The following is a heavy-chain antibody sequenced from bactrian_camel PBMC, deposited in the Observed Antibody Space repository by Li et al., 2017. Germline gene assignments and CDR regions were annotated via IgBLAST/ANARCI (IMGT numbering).Heavy chain of an antibody. D-gene: IGHD7*01. J-gene: IGHJ4*01. CDR3: AADLWGPDWCHQYGMGTGYRY. V-gene: IGHV3S1*01. CDR2: IHTGGNSP. CDR1: GGPYAGHC. Sequence: VQLVESGGGSVEAGGSLRLSCIHSGGPYAGHCMGWFRQAPGKEREGVASIHTGGNSPDYADAVKGRFTIYEDRDKNTLYLQMNSLKPEDTAMYYCAADLWGPDWCHQYGMGTGYRYWGQGTQVTVS.